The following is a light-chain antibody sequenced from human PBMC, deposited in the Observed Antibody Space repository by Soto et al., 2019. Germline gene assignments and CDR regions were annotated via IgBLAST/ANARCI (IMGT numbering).Light chain of an antibody. J-gene: IGLJ1*01. CDR3: SSYTSRNTQV. CDR2: DVS. CDR1: SSDVGGYNY. Sequence: QSVLTQPASVSGSPGQSITISCTGTSSDVGGYNYVSWYQQHPGKAPKLMIFDVSNRPSGVSSRFSGSKSGNTASLIIAGLQAEDEADYYCSSYTSRNTQVFGTGTKVTAL. V-gene: IGLV2-14*01.